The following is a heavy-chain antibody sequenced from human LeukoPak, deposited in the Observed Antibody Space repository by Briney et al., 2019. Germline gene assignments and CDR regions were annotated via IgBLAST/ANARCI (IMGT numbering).Heavy chain of an antibody. CDR3: ARDSVSSSWYEELDY. V-gene: IGHV3-48*04. J-gene: IGHJ4*02. CDR1: GFTFSSYS. D-gene: IGHD6-13*01. Sequence: GGSLRLSCAASGFTFSSYSMNWVRQAPGKGLEWVSYISSSSSTIYYADSVKGRFTISRDNAKNSLYLQMNSLRAEDTAVYYCARDSVSSSWYEELDYWGQGTLVTVSS. CDR2: ISSSSSTI.